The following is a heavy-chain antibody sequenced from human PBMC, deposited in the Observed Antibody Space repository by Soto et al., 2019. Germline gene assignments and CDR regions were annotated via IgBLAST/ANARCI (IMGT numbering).Heavy chain of an antibody. D-gene: IGHD6-13*01. J-gene: IGHJ5*02. CDR3: ARERSAAGTGWFDP. CDR1: GYTFTSYD. V-gene: IGHV1-8*01. Sequence: QVQLVQSGAEVKKPGASVKVSCKASGYTFTSYDINWVRQATGQGLEWMGWMNPNSGNTGYAQKFQGRVTMTRNTSISTAYMDQSSLRSEDTAVYYCARERSAAGTGWFDPWGQGTLVTVSS. CDR2: MNPNSGNT.